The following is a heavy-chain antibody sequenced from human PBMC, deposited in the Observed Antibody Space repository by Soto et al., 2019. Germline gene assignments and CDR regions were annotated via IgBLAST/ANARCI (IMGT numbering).Heavy chain of an antibody. J-gene: IGHJ3*02. CDR3: ASTASEYSSSSFAFDI. CDR1: GFTFSSYW. CDR2: IKQDGSEK. V-gene: IGHV3-7*01. D-gene: IGHD6-6*01. Sequence: GGSLRLSCAASGFTFSSYWMSWVRQAPGKGLEWVANIKQDGSEKYYVDSVKGRFTISRDNAKNSLYLQMNSLRAEDTAVYYCASTASEYSSSSFAFDIWGQGTMVTVSS.